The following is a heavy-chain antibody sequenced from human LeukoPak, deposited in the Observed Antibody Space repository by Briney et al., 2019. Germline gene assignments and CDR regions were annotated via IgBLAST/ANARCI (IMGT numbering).Heavy chain of an antibody. V-gene: IGHV3-48*03. D-gene: IGHD5-18*01. CDR1: GFTFSSYE. Sequence: GGSLRLSCAASGFTFSSYEMNWVRQAPGKGLEGVSYISSSGSTIYYADSVKGRFTIYRDNAKYSLYLQMTSLRAEDTAVYYCARESGYSYGYPYWGQGTLVTVSS. CDR2: ISSSGSTI. CDR3: ARESGYSYGYPY. J-gene: IGHJ4*02.